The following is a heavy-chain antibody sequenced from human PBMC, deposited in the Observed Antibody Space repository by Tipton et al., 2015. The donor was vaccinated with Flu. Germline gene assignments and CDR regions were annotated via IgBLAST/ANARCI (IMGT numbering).Heavy chain of an antibody. J-gene: IGHJ3*02. D-gene: IGHD1-7*01. V-gene: IGHV1-69*06. CDR2: IIPIFGTA. CDR1: GGTFSSYA. Sequence: QVQLVQSGAEVKKPGSSVKVSCKASGGTFSSYAISWVRQAPGQGLEWMGGIIPIFGTANYAQKFQGRVTITAAKSTSTAYMELSSLRSEDTAVYYCASYRYNWNYSAFDIWGQGTMVTVSS. CDR3: ASYRYNWNYSAFDI.